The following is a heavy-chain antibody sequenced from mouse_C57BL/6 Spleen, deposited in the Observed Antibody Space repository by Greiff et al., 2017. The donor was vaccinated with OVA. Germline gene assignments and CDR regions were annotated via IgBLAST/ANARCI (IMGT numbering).Heavy chain of an antibody. CDR1: GYTFTDHT. CDR2: IYPRDGST. CDR3: ARSYYYGSSYDWYFDV. J-gene: IGHJ1*03. D-gene: IGHD1-1*01. Sequence: VHLVESDAELVKPGASVKISCKVSGYTFTDHTIHWMKQRPEQGLEWIGYIYPRDGSTKYNEKFKGKATLTADKSSSTAYMQLNSLTSEDSAVYFCARSYYYGSSYDWYFDVWGTGTTVTVSS. V-gene: IGHV1-78*01.